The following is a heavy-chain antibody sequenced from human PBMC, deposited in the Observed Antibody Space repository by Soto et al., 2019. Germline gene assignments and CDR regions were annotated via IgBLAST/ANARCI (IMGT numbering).Heavy chain of an antibody. J-gene: IGHJ4*02. Sequence: LRLSCTASGFTFSDYEMNWVRQAPGKGLEWVSYISNTGFTIYYADSVRGRFAISRDNAKNSLYLQMNSLGAGDTAVYYCARAHGDFDYWGQGTLVTVSS. CDR3: ARAHGDFDY. CDR2: ISNTGFTI. CDR1: GFTFSDYE. D-gene: IGHD4-17*01. V-gene: IGHV3-48*03.